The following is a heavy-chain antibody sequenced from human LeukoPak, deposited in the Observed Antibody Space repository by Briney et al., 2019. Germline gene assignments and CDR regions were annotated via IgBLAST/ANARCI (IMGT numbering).Heavy chain of an antibody. CDR3: ARLRRGYSYGYYYYMDV. V-gene: IGHV1-18*01. CDR2: ISAYNGNT. Sequence: ASVKVSCKASGYTFTSYGISWVRQAPGQGLEWMGWISAYNGNTNYAQKLQGRVTMTTDTSTSTAYMELRSLRSDDTAVYYCARLRRGYSYGYYYYMDVWGKGTTVTVPS. D-gene: IGHD5-18*01. CDR1: GYTFTSYG. J-gene: IGHJ6*03.